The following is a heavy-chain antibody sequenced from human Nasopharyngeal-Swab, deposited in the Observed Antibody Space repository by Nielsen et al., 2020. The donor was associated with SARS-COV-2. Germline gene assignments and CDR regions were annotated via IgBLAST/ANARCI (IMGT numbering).Heavy chain of an antibody. CDR2: INHSGST. Sequence: WMRQSPGKGLERIGEINHSGSTNYNPSLKSRVTISVDTSKNQFSLKLSSVTAADTAVYYCARGRRVATIFHGWAPYYMDVWGKGTTVTVSS. J-gene: IGHJ6*03. CDR3: ARGRRVATIFHGWAPYYMDV. V-gene: IGHV4-34*01. D-gene: IGHD5-12*01.